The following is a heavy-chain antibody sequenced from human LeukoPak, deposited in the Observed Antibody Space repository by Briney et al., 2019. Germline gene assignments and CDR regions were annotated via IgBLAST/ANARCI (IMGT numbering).Heavy chain of an antibody. CDR3: ANGDGQYYFDF. Sequence: GGSLRLSCAASGFTFTTYTMNWVRQAPGKGLEWVSSISSGSDYIYYADSVKGRFTISRDNAKNSLFLQLNSLRAEDTAVYYCANGDGQYYFDFWGQGSLVTVSS. CDR1: GFTFTTYT. V-gene: IGHV3-21*01. CDR2: ISSGSDYI. J-gene: IGHJ4*02. D-gene: IGHD5-24*01.